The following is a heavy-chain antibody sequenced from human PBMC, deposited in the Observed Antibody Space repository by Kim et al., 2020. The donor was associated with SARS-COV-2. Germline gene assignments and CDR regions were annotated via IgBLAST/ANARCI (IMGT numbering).Heavy chain of an antibody. CDR2: IVPGDSYT. CDR3: ARRIVGAQDAFDI. J-gene: IGHJ3*02. Sequence: GESLKISCKGSGYIFTNYLIAWVRQMPGKGLEWMGIIVPGDSYTRYSPSFQGQVTISADKSISSASLQWSSLKASDTAMYYCARRIVGAQDAFDIWGQGTMVTVSS. V-gene: IGHV5-51*01. D-gene: IGHD1-26*01. CDR1: GYIFTNYL.